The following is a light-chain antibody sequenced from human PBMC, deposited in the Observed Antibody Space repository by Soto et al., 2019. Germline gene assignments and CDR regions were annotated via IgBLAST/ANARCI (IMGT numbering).Light chain of an antibody. J-gene: IGKJ4*01. V-gene: IGKV4-1*01. CDR1: QSVLYSSNNRNY. CDR3: QHYYSSPLT. CDR2: WAS. Sequence: DIVMTQSPESLAVSLGERATINCKSSQSVLYSSNNRNYLAWFQQKPGQPPKLLIYWASTRESGVPDRFSGSGSGTDFTLTISSPQAEDVAVYYCQHYYSSPLTFGGGTKV.